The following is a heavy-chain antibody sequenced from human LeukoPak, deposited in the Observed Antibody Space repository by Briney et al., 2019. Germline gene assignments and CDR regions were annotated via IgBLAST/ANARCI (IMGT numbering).Heavy chain of an antibody. J-gene: IGHJ5*02. V-gene: IGHV3-7*01. CDR1: GFTFRSYW. CDR2: IKQDGSEK. Sequence: PGGSLRLSCAASGFTFRSYWMSWFRQAPGKGLEWVANIKQDGSEKSYVDSVKGRFTISRDNAKNSLFLQMNSLRTEDTAVYYCARLVYGPNWFDPWGQGTQVTVSS. CDR3: ARLVYGPNWFDP. D-gene: IGHD6-6*01.